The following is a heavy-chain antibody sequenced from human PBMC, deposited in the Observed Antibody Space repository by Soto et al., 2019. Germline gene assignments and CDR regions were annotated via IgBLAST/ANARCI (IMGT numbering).Heavy chain of an antibody. D-gene: IGHD2-15*01. CDR1: GFTFSSYA. Sequence: SLKLFCAASGFTFSSYAMHLVRLAPGKGLEWVAVISYDGSNKYYADSVKGRFTISRDNSKNTLYLQMNSLRAEDTAVYYCARGQHLGYCSGGRCKTFDYWGQGTLVTVYS. CDR3: ARGQHLGYCSGGRCKTFDY. J-gene: IGHJ4*02. V-gene: IGHV3-30-3*01. CDR2: ISYDGSNK.